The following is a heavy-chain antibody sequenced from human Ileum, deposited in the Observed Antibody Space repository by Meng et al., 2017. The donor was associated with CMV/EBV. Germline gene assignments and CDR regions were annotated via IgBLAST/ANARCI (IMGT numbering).Heavy chain of an antibody. CDR1: GFTFSSYA. V-gene: IGHV3-30-3*01. J-gene: IGHJ4*02. CDR2: ITYDGSNK. Sequence: GGTLRLSCAASGFTFSSYAMHWVRQAPGKGLEWVAVITYDGSNKYYGESVEGRFTISRDNSKNTLYLQMNSLRAEDTALYFCARNGMVWNNVDFDYWGQGTVVTVSS. D-gene: IGHD2-8*01. CDR3: ARNGMVWNNVDFDY.